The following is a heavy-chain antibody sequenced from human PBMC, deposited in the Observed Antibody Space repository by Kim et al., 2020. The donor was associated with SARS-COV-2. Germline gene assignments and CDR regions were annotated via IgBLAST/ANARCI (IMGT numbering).Heavy chain of an antibody. J-gene: IGHJ5*02. Sequence: SETLSLTCTVSGGSISSSSYYWGWIRQPPGKGLEWIGSIYYSGSTYYNPSLKSRVTISVDTSKNQFSLKLSSVTAADTAVYYCARGSGSYYKRGWFDPWGQGTLVTVSS. CDR2: IYYSGST. CDR3: ARGSGSYYKRGWFDP. D-gene: IGHD3-10*01. V-gene: IGHV4-39*01. CDR1: GGSISSSSYY.